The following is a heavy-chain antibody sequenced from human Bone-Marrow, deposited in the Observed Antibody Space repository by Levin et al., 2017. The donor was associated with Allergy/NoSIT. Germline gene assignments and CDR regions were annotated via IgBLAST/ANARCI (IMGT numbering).Heavy chain of an antibody. CDR1: GFSFRSFG. CDR3: AKDVVFGTSSWSLDF. V-gene: IGHV3-30*18. Sequence: GESLKISCAASGFSFRSFGMHWVRQAPGKGLEWVAVISYDESDKFYADSVKGRLTISRDNTKNTLYLQMNSLRREDAAVYYCAKDVVFGTSSWSLDFWGQGTLVTVSS. D-gene: IGHD6-13*01. CDR2: ISYDESDK. J-gene: IGHJ4*02.